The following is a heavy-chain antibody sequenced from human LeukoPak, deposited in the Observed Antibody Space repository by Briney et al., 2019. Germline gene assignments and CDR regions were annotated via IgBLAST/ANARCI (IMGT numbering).Heavy chain of an antibody. J-gene: IGHJ4*02. CDR3: ARTWFGELLGYVFDY. CDR2: ISAYNGNT. CDR1: GYTFTSYG. Sequence: ASVKVSCKASGYTFTSYGISWVRQAPGQGLEWMGWISAYNGNTNYAQKLQGRVTMTTDTSTSTAYMELRSLRSDDTAVYYCARTWFGELLGYVFDYWGQGTLVTDSS. V-gene: IGHV1-18*04. D-gene: IGHD3-10*01.